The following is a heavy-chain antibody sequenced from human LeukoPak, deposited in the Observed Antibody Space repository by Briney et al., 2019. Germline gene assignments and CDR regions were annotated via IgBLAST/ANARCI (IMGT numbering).Heavy chain of an antibody. CDR1: GFTFSSYW. CDR2: TKQDGSEK. J-gene: IGHJ6*02. D-gene: IGHD5-12*01. Sequence: GGSLRLSCAASGFTFSSYWRSWVRQAPGKGLEWVANTKQDGSEKYYVDSVKGRFTISRDNAKNSLYLQINSLRAEDTAVYYCARVPGYPGYYYGMDVWGQGTTVTVSS. CDR3: ARVPGYPGYYYGMDV. V-gene: IGHV3-7*01.